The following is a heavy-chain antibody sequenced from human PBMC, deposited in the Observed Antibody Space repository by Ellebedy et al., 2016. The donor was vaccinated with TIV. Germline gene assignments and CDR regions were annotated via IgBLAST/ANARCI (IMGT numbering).Heavy chain of an antibody. CDR3: TTRGNYYGSGSYYLR. CDR2: IKSKTHGGTT. V-gene: IGHV3-15*01. D-gene: IGHD3-10*01. J-gene: IGHJ4*02. CDR1: GFTFSNAW. Sequence: PGGSLRLSCAASGFTFSNAWMNWVRQAPGKGLEWVGRIKSKTHGGTTDYAAPVKGRFTISRDDSKNTLYLQMNSLKTEDTAVYYCTTRGNYYGSGSYYLRWGQGTLVTVSS.